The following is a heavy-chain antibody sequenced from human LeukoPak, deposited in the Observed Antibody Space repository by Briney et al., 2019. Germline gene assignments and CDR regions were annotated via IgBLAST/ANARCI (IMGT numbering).Heavy chain of an antibody. J-gene: IGHJ5*02. V-gene: IGHV3-23*01. Sequence: GGSLRLSCAASGFTFSSYGMSWVRQAPGKGLEWVSAISGSGGSTYYADSVKGRFTISRDNSKNTLYLQMNSLRAKDTAVYYCAKDRVAAAGTAFNWFDPWGQGTLVTVSS. CDR1: GFTFSSYG. CDR3: AKDRVAAAGTAFNWFDP. D-gene: IGHD6-13*01. CDR2: ISGSGGST.